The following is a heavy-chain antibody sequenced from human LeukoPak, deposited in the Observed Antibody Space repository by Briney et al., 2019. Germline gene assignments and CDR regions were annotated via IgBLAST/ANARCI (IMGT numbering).Heavy chain of an antibody. V-gene: IGHV3-30*03. CDR3: ARGGVQYCSSTSCYEFMFDY. D-gene: IGHD2-2*01. CDR1: GFTFSSYG. CDR2: ISYDGSNK. Sequence: GGSLRLSCAASGFTFSSYGMHWVRQAPGKGLEWVAVISYDGSNKYYADSVKGRFTISRDNSKNTLYLQMNSLRAEDTAVYYCARGGVQYCSSTSCYEFMFDYWGQGTLVTVSS. J-gene: IGHJ4*02.